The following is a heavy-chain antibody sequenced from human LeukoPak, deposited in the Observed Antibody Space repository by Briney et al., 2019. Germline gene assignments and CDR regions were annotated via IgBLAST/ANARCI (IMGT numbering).Heavy chain of an antibody. Sequence: GGSLRLSCAAPGFTLISYGMPWVRQAQGKGLGWVAFIRYDGSNKYYADSVKGRFTISRDNSKNTLYLQMNSLRAEGTAVYYCAILHGPLAMVRGIKYYYYGMDVWGQGTTVTVSS. J-gene: IGHJ6*02. CDR3: AILHGPLAMVRGIKYYYYGMDV. V-gene: IGHV3-30*02. CDR1: GFTLISYG. CDR2: IRYDGSNK. D-gene: IGHD3-10*01.